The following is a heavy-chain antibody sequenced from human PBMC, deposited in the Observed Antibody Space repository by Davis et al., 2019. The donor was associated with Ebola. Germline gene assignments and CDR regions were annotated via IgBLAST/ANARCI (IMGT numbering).Heavy chain of an antibody. D-gene: IGHD2-2*01. CDR3: HYQPLLLGAFDI. J-gene: IGHJ3*02. V-gene: IGHV3-48*04. CDR1: GFTFSSYS. Sequence: PGGSLRLSCAASGFTFSSYSMNWVRQAPGKGLEWVSSISSSGSTIYYADSVKGRFTISRDNAKNSLYLQMNSLRAEDTAVYYCHYQPLLLGAFDIWGQGTMVTVSS. CDR2: ISSSGSTI.